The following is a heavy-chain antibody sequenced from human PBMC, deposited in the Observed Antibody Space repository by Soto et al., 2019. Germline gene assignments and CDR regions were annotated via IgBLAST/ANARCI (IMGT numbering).Heavy chain of an antibody. V-gene: IGHV3-23*01. J-gene: IGHJ4*02. CDR1: GLTFSSHA. D-gene: IGHD5-12*01. CDR3: AKVGWI. Sequence: EVQLLESGGVLLQPGGSLRLSCAASGLTFSSHAMTWVRQAPGKGLQWVSTISDRGDSTYHADSVKGRFTLSRDNSKSTLYLEMNSLTAENTAVYYRAKVGWIGGQGTLVTVSS. CDR2: ISDRGDST.